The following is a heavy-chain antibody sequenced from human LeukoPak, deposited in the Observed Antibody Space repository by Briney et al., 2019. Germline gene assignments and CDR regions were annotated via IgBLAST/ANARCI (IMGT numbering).Heavy chain of an antibody. V-gene: IGHV3-30-3*01. D-gene: IGHD6-19*01. J-gene: IGHJ4*02. CDR3: ARDSIAVAALDY. Sequence: GGSLRLSCAASGFTFSSYAMHWVRQAPGKGLEWVAVISYDGSNKYYADSVKGRFTISRDNSKNTLYLQMNSLRAEDTAVYYCARDSIAVAALDYWGQGTLVTVSS. CDR2: ISYDGSNK. CDR1: GFTFSSYA.